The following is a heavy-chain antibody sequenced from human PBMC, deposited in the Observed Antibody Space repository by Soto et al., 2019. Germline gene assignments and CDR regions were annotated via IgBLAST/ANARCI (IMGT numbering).Heavy chain of an antibody. CDR1: GYTFTSYD. CDR2: MNPNSGNT. Sequence: ASEKVSCKASGYTFTSYDINWVRQATGQGLEWMGWMNPNSGNTGYAQKFQGRVTMTRNTSISTAYMELSSLRSEDTAVYYCARVYSYGLTYYYYYGMDVWGQGTTVTVSS. V-gene: IGHV1-8*01. D-gene: IGHD5-18*01. J-gene: IGHJ6*02. CDR3: ARVYSYGLTYYYYYGMDV.